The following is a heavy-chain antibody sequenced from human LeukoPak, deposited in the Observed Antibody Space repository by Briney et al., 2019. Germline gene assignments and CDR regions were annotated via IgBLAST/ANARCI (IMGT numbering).Heavy chain of an antibody. J-gene: IGHJ3*02. CDR2: INQDGSEK. CDR1: GFTFSTYW. CDR3: ARVSFNAFDI. D-gene: IGHD3-16*02. Sequence: PGGSLRLSCAASGFTFSTYWMTWVRQAPGKGLEWVANINQDGSEKYYVDSVKGRFTISRDNAKNSLYLQMNSLRAEDTAVYYCARVSFNAFDIWGQGTVVTVSS. V-gene: IGHV3-7*05.